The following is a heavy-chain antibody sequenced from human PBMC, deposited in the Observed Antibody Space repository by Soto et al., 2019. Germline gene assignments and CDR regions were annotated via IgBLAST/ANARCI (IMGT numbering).Heavy chain of an antibody. CDR3: TANDHDDHTNFDQ. CDR1: GFTFSGSA. V-gene: IGHV3-73*01. J-gene: IGHJ4*02. Sequence: GGSLRLSCAASGFTFSGSAMQWVRQASGKGLEWVGRIRSKANNYATAYAASVKGRFTISRDDSKNTAYLQMNSLKAEDTAVYYCTANDHDDHTNFDQWGQGTLVTVSS. D-gene: IGHD3-16*01. CDR2: IRSKANNYAT.